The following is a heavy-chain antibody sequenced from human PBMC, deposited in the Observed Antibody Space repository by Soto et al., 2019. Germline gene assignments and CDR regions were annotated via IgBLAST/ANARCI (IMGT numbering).Heavy chain of an antibody. CDR1: GYRFTNYW. J-gene: IGHJ5*02. Sequence: GESLKISCKGAGYRFTNYWIGWVRQMPGQGLEWMGLILPGDSDIRYNPSFQGQVTISADKSVGTAYLQWSSLKTSDTAMYYCLRSALGSFFENWFDLWGQGTLVTVSS. D-gene: IGHD6-13*01. V-gene: IGHV5-51*01. CDR2: ILPGDSDI. CDR3: LRSALGSFFENWFDL.